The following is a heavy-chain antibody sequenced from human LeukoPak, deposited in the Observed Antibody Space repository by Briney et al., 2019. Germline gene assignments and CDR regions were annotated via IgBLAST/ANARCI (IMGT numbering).Heavy chain of an antibody. CDR1: GYTFTSYD. CDR3: ARALPGEDAFDI. V-gene: IGHV1-8*03. CDR2: MNPNSGNT. J-gene: IGHJ3*02. D-gene: IGHD3-16*01. Sequence: ASVTVSCKPSGYTFTSYDINWVRQAAGQGLEWMGWMNPNSGNTGYAQKFQGRVTITRNTSISTAYMELSSLRSEDTAVYYCARALPGEDAFDIWGQGTMVTVSS.